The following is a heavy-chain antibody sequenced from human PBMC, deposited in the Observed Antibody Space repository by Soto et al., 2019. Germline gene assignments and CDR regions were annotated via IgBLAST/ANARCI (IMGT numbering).Heavy chain of an antibody. CDR1: GFTFSDYY. J-gene: IGHJ3*02. CDR2: ISSSGSSI. V-gene: IGHV3-11*01. Sequence: QVQLVESGGGLVKPGGSLRLSCAASGFTFSDYYMSWIRQAPGKGLEWVSYISSSGSSIYYADSVKGRFTISRDNTKNSLYLQMNILRAEDTAVYYCAGDNGEQLHGAFGIWGQGTMVTVSS. CDR3: AGDNGEQLHGAFGI. D-gene: IGHD6-13*01.